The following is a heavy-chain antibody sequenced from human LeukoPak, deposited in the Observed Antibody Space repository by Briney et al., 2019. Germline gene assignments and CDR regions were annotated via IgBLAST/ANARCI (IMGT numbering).Heavy chain of an antibody. D-gene: IGHD1-26*01. CDR2: ISSNGGST. V-gene: IGHV3-64*01. CDR1: GFTFSSYA. J-gene: IGHJ4*02. CDR3: ARGRSGVMPDYFDY. Sequence: GGSLRLSCAASGFTFSSYAMHWVRQAPGKGLEYVSAISSNGGSTYYANSVKGRFTISRDNSKNTLYLQMGSLRAEDMAAYYCARGRSGVMPDYFDYWGQGTLVTVSS.